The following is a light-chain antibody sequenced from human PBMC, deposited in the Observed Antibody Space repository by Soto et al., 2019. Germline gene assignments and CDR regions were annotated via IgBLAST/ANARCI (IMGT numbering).Light chain of an antibody. CDR1: SSDVGSYNR. J-gene: IGLJ1*01. CDR2: EVS. CDR3: HSYTGSSTYV. Sequence: QSALTQPPSVSGSPGQSVAISCTGTSSDVGSYNRVSWYQQPPGAAPKLMIYEVSNRPSGVPDRFSGSKSGNTASLTISGLQSEDEADYYFHSYTGSSTYVLGTGTKVTVL. V-gene: IGLV2-18*02.